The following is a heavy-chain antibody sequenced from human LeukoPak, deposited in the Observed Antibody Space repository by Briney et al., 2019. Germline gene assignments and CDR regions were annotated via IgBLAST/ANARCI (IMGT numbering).Heavy chain of an antibody. V-gene: IGHV1-24*01. D-gene: IGHD3-3*01. CDR2: FDPEDGET. CDR3: ATSFSTFGVVTQSDAFDL. J-gene: IGHJ3*01. Sequence: ASVKVSCKVSGYTLTELSMHWVRQAPGKGLEWMGGFDPEDGETICAQKFQGRVTMTEDTSTDTAYMELSSLRSEDTAVYYCATSFSTFGVVTQSDAFDLWGQGTMVTVSS. CDR1: GYTLTELS.